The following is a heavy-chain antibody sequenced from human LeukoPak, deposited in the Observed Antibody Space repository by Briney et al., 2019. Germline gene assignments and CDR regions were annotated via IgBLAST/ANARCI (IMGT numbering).Heavy chain of an antibody. J-gene: IGHJ4*02. V-gene: IGHV1-2*02. CDR2: INPNTGGT. CDR1: GNTFSSYY. Sequence: ASVKVSCKASGNTFSSYYMHWVRQAPGQGLEWMGWINPNTGGTNYAQSFQGRVAMTRDTSIRTSYMELSSLLSDDTALYYCARGGHGHTQNDYWGQGTLVTVSS. D-gene: IGHD5-24*01. CDR3: ARGGHGHTQNDY.